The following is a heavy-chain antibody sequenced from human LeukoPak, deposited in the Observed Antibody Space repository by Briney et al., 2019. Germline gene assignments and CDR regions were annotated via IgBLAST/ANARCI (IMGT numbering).Heavy chain of an antibody. J-gene: IGHJ3*02. Sequence: ASVKVLCKASGHTFTLYYMHWVRQAPGQGLEWMGILNPSGGSTSYAQKFQGRVTMTRDTATSAVYMELSSLRYDDTAVYYCARVWDSVGGTEAFDIWGQGTMVTVSS. V-gene: IGHV1-46*01. CDR3: ARVWDSVGGTEAFDI. CDR2: LNPSGGST. D-gene: IGHD1-26*01. CDR1: GHTFTLYY.